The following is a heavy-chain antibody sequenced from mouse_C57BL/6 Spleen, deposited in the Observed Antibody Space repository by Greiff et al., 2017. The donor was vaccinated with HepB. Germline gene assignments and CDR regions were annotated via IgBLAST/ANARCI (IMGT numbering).Heavy chain of an antibody. Sequence: PLQQSGAELVRPGASVTLSCKASGYTFTDYEMHWVKQTPVHGLEWIGAIDPETGGTAYNQKFKGKAILTADKSSSTAYMELRSLTSEDSAVYYCTRDVYYDYDVGAYWGQGTLVTVSA. CDR1: GYTFTDYE. V-gene: IGHV1-15*01. CDR2: IDPETGGT. D-gene: IGHD2-4*01. CDR3: TRDVYYDYDVGAY. J-gene: IGHJ3*01.